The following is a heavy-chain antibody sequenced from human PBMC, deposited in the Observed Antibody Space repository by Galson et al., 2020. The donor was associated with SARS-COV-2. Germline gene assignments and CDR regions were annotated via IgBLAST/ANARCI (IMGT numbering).Heavy chain of an antibody. CDR3: ARDGPYSSSWYYYYYMDV. V-gene: IGHV3-11*01. Sequence: NSGQSLRLSCLASTSSFTAYYISCIRHVPENGLEWVSYILTIVSTISYADSVKGQFTISRDNAKNSLYLQMNSLRAEDTAVYYCARDGPYSSSWYYYYYMDVWGKGSTVTVSS. CDR1: TSSFTAYY. CDR2: ILTIVSTI. D-gene: IGHD6-13*01. J-gene: IGHJ6*03.